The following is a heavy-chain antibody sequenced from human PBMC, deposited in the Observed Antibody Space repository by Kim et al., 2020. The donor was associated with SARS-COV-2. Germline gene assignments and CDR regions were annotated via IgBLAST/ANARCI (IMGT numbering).Heavy chain of an antibody. J-gene: IGHJ6*03. Sequence: GGSPRLSCTASGFTFGDYAMSWVRQAPGKGLEWVGFIRSKAYGGTTEYAASVKGRFTISRDDSKSIAYLQMNSLKTEDTAVYYCTRAHNIGRWAYYYYYMDAWGKGTTVTVSS. CDR1: GFTFGDYA. V-gene: IGHV3-49*04. CDR2: IRSKAYGGTT. D-gene: IGHD5-12*01. CDR3: TRAHNIGRWAYYYYYMDA.